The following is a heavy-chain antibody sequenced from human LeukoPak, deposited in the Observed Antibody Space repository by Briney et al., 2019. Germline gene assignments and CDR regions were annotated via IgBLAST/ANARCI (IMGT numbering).Heavy chain of an antibody. CDR2: ISYDGSNK. J-gene: IGHJ4*02. D-gene: IGHD3-22*01. CDR1: GFTFSSYA. V-gene: IGHV3-30-3*01. Sequence: GGSLRLSCAASGFTFSSYAMPWVRQAPGQGLEWVAVISYDGSNKYYADSVKGRFTISRDNSKNTLYLQMNSLRAEDTAVYYCAREAYYDSSGYYYGVAGDYWGQGTLVTVSS. CDR3: AREAYYDSSGYYYGVAGDY.